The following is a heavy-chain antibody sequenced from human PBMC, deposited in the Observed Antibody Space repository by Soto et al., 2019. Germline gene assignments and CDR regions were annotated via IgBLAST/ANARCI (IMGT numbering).Heavy chain of an antibody. J-gene: IGHJ5*02. V-gene: IGHV4-30-4*01. CDR3: AREEYSSSFPDAWNAKNWFDP. Sequence: SETLSLTCTVSGGSISSGDYYWSWIRQPPGKGLEWIGYIYYSGSTYYNPSLKSRVTISVDTSKNQFSLKLSSVTAADTAVYYCAREEYSSSFPDAWNAKNWFDPWGQGTLVTVSS. CDR1: GGSISSGDYY. D-gene: IGHD6-13*01. CDR2: IYYSGST.